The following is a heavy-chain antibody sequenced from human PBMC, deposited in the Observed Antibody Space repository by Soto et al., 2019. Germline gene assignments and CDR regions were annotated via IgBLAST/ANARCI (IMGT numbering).Heavy chain of an antibody. CDR3: ARGSGWLTFDY. CDR1: GGSFSGYY. CDR2: INHSGST. D-gene: IGHD6-19*01. J-gene: IGHJ4*02. Sequence: ASETLSLTCAVYGGSFSGYYWSWIRQPPGKGLEWIGEINHSGSTNYNPSLKSRVTISVDTSKNQFSLKLSSVTAADTAVYYCARGSGWLTFDYWGQGTLVTVSS. V-gene: IGHV4-34*01.